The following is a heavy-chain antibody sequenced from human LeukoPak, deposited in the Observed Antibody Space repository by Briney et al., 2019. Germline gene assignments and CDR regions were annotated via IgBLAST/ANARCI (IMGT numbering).Heavy chain of an antibody. V-gene: IGHV1-69*13. CDR3: ARAGQSGWDRVFYMDV. CDR1: GGTFISYA. D-gene: IGHD6-19*01. Sequence: ASVKVSCKASGGTFISYAISWVRQAPGQGLEWMGGIIPIFGTANYAQKFQGRVTITADESTSTAYMELSSLRSEDTAVYYCARAGQSGWDRVFYMDVWGKGTTVTISS. J-gene: IGHJ6*03. CDR2: IIPIFGTA.